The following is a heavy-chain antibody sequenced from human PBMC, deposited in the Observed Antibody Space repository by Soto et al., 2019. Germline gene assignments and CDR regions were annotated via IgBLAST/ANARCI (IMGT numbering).Heavy chain of an antibody. CDR3: AHRASFYYYGSGSYTNWFDP. J-gene: IGHJ5*02. CDR2: IYWDDDK. V-gene: IGHV2-5*02. Sequence: SGPTLVNPTQTLTLTCTFSGFSLSTSGVGVGWIRQPPGKALEWLALIYWDDDKRYSPSLKSRLTITKDTSKNQVVLTMTNMDPVDTATYYCAHRASFYYYGSGSYTNWFDPWGQGTLVTVSS. CDR1: GFSLSTSGVG. D-gene: IGHD3-10*01.